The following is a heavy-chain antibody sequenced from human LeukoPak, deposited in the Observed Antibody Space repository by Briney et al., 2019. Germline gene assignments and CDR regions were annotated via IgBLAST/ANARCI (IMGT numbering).Heavy chain of an antibody. CDR2: INHNGST. CDR3: ARAGLGSSAGY. D-gene: IGHD6-6*01. CDR1: GGSFSGYY. J-gene: IGHJ4*02. Sequence: PSGTLSLTCAVYGGSFSGYYWSWIRQPPGKGLEWIGEINHNGSTNYNPSLKSRVTISVDTSKNQFSLKLSSVTAADTAVYYCARAGLGSSAGYWGQGTLVTVSS. V-gene: IGHV4-34*01.